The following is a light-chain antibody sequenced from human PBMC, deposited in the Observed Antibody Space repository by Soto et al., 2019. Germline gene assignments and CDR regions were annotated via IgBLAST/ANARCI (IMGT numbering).Light chain of an antibody. J-gene: IGKJ4*01. V-gene: IGKV3-20*01. Sequence: EFVLTQSPSTLSSSPGERATLSCRPSQTVRNNYVAWYQPTPGQAPRLLIYDASSRATGIPDRFSGGGSGTDCTLTISRLEPEDCAVYYCQQFSSYPLTFGGGTKVDIK. CDR2: DAS. CDR3: QQFSSYPLT. CDR1: QTVRNNY.